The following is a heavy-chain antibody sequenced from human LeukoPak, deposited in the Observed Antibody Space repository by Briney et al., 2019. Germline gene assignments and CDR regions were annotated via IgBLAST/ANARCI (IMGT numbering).Heavy chain of an antibody. Sequence: PSETLSLTCTVSGGSISSYYWSWIRQPPGKGLEWIGYIYYSGSTNYNPSLKSRVTISVDTSKNQFSLKLSSVTAADTAVYYCARRVGIAAAEYFDYWGQGTLVTVSS. D-gene: IGHD6-13*01. CDR3: ARRVGIAAAEYFDY. V-gene: IGHV4-59*08. J-gene: IGHJ4*02. CDR1: GGSISSYY. CDR2: IYYSGST.